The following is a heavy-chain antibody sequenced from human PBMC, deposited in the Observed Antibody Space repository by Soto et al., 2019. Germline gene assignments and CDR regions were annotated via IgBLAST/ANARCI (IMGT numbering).Heavy chain of an antibody. Sequence: EVQLLESGGGLVQPGGSLRLSCTASGFAFMTYGMNWVRQAPGKGLEWVGNINDRGSNTVYADSVKGRFTISRDNSRHTLTLQMNTLRADDTAIYDWAKAAASAGSPCYYAMDVWGQGTTVTVSS. J-gene: IGHJ6*02. V-gene: IGHV3-23*01. CDR2: INDRGSNT. CDR3: AKAAASAGSPCYYAMDV. CDR1: GFAFMTYG. D-gene: IGHD6-13*01.